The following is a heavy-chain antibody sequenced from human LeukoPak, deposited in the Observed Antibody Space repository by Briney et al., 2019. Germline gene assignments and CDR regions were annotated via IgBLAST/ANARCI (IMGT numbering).Heavy chain of an antibody. CDR2: IWYDGSNK. Sequence: GRSLTLSCAASGFTFSSYGMHWVRQAPGKGLEWVAVIWYDGSNKYYADSVKGRFTISRDNSKNTLYLQMNSLRAEDTAVYYCAREGAAAAYFDYWGQGTLVTVSS. J-gene: IGHJ4*02. CDR1: GFTFSSYG. D-gene: IGHD6-13*01. CDR3: AREGAAAAYFDY. V-gene: IGHV3-33*01.